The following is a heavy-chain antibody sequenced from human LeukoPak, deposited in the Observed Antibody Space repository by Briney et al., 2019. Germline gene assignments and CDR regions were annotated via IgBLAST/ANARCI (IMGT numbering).Heavy chain of an antibody. CDR3: AKSPGITVTSIFDY. CDR1: GFTFNIYG. D-gene: IGHD2-21*02. J-gene: IGHJ4*02. V-gene: IGHV3-30*02. Sequence: TGGSLRLSCTASGFTFNIYGMHWVRQIPGKGLEWVAFIRHDGSNQYYADSVRGRFTFSRDNSKNTPYLQMNNLRPEDTAVYYCAKSPGITVTSIFDYWGQGTLVTVSS. CDR2: IRHDGSNQ.